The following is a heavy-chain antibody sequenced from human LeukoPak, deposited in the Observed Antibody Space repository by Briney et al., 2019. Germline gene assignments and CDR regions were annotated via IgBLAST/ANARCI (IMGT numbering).Heavy chain of an antibody. Sequence: SETLSLTCAVSGYSIRSGYYWGWIRQPPGKGLECIGSFYYTGSTYYNPSLKSRVTISADTSKNQFSLKLTSVTAADTAVYYCARQSPTGEYSLYRAHYDYWGQGIQVTVSS. D-gene: IGHD5/OR15-5a*01. CDR2: FYYTGST. CDR1: GYSIRSGYY. CDR3: ARQSPTGEYSLYRAHYDY. V-gene: IGHV4-38-2*01. J-gene: IGHJ4*02.